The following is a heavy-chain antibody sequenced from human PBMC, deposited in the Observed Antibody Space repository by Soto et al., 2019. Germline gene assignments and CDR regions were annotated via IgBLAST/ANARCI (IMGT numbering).Heavy chain of an antibody. CDR3: ARSVFP. CDR2: IYYIGRA. Sequence: QVQLQESGPGLVKPSQTLSLTCTVSGGSISSGGYYWNWIRQHPGKGLEWIGYIYYIGRAYYNPSLKIRGTISPDTSKNQFPLKLSSVTSADTAVYYCARSVFPWGQGTLVTVSS. V-gene: IGHV4-31*03. CDR1: GGSISSGGYY. J-gene: IGHJ5*02.